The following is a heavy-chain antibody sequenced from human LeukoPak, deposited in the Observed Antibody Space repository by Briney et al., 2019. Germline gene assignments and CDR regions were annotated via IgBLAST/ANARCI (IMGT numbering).Heavy chain of an antibody. J-gene: IGHJ4*02. V-gene: IGHV3-30*02. D-gene: IGHD3-3*01. CDR1: GFTFSSYG. CDR2: IWYDGSNK. Sequence: GGSLRLSCAASGFTFSSYGMHWVRQAPGKGLEWVAFIWYDGSNKYYADSVKGRFTISRDNSKNTLYLQMNSLRAEDTAVYYCARERSPFGVVPTRFDYWGQGTLVTVSS. CDR3: ARERSPFGVVPTRFDY.